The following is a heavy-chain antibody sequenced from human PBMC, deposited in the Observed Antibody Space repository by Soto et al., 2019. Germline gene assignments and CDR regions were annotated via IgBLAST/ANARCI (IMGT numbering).Heavy chain of an antibody. CDR3: ARPLAYCSSTSCYRDYYYYMDV. Sequence: SETLSLTCAVYGRSFSGYYWSWIRQPPGKGLKWIGEINHSGSTNYNPSLKSRVTISVDTSKNQFSLKLSSVTAADTAVYYCARPLAYCSSTSCYRDYYYYMDVWGKGTTVTVS. CDR2: INHSGST. V-gene: IGHV4-34*01. D-gene: IGHD2-2*01. CDR1: GRSFSGYY. J-gene: IGHJ6*03.